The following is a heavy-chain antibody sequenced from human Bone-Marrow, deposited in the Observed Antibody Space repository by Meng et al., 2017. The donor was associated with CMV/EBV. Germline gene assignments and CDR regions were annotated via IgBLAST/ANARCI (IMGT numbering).Heavy chain of an antibody. CDR1: GGTFSSYA. CDR3: AGDMSNWGFYYGMDV. J-gene: IGHJ6*02. Sequence: SVKVSCKASGGTFSSYAISWVRQAPGQGLEWMGGIIPIFGTANYAQKFQGRVTITTDESTSTAYMELSSLRSEDTAVYYCAGDMSNWGFYYGMDVWGQGTTVTVSS. V-gene: IGHV1-69*05. CDR2: IIPIFGTA. D-gene: IGHD7-27*01.